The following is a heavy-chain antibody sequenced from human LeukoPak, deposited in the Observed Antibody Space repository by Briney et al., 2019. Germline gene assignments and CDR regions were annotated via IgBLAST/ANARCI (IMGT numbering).Heavy chain of an antibody. V-gene: IGHV1-2*02. CDR2: INPNSAGT. D-gene: IGHD6-19*01. CDR3: AREDSGWYVDY. J-gene: IGHJ4*02. Sequence: EASMKVSCKASGYTFTDYYMHWVRQAPGQGLEWMGWINPNSAGTNYARNFEGRVTMTRDTSINTAYMELSRLRSDDTAVYYCAREDSGWYVDYWGQGTLVTVSS. CDR1: GYTFTDYY.